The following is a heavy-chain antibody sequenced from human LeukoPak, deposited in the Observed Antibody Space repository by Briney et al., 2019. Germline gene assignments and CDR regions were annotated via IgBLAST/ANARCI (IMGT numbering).Heavy chain of an antibody. Sequence: ASVKVSCKASGYTFTSYGISWVRQAPGQGREWMGWINPNSGGTNYAQKFQGRVTMTRDTSISTAYMELSRLRSDDTAVYYCARGVSGSPSPYYWGQGTLVTVSS. CDR1: GYTFTSYG. CDR2: INPNSGGT. D-gene: IGHD1-26*01. J-gene: IGHJ4*02. V-gene: IGHV1-2*02. CDR3: ARGVSGSPSPYY.